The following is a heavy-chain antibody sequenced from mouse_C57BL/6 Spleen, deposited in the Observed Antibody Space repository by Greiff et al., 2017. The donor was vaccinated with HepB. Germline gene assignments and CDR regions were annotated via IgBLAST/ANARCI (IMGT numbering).Heavy chain of an antibody. CDR3: ARSPLYDGDFDV. D-gene: IGHD1-2*01. J-gene: IGHJ1*03. CDR2: IRNKANGYTT. V-gene: IGHV7-3*01. CDR1: GFTFTDYY. Sequence: EVHLVESGGGLVQPGGSLSLSCAASGFTFTDYYMSWVRQPPGKALEWLGFIRNKANGYTTEYSASVKGRFTISRDNSQSILYLQMNALRAEDSATYYCARSPLYDGDFDVWGTGTTVTVSS.